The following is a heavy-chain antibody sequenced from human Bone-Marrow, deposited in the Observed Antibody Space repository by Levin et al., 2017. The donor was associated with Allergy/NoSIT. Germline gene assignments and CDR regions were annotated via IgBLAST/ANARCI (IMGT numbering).Heavy chain of an antibody. J-gene: IGHJ4*02. CDR3: ARDHITIFSLYFDY. CDR2: ISTTSSTI. V-gene: IGHV3-48*02. D-gene: IGHD3-9*01. CDR1: GFTFSSPS. Sequence: GSLRLSCAASGFTFSSPSMNWVRPAPGKGLEWVSYISTTSSTIYYADSVKGRFTISRDNAKNSLYLQMNSLRDEDTAVYYCARDHITIFSLYFDYWGPVTLVTVSS.